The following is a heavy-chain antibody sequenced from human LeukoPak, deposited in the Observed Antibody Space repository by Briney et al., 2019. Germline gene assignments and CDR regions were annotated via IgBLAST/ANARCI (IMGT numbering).Heavy chain of an antibody. CDR2: MNPNSGNT. D-gene: IGHD3-10*01. J-gene: IGHJ4*02. Sequence: GASVKVSCKASGYTFTGYYMHWVRQAPGQGLEWMGWMNPNSGNTGYAQKFQGRVTVTRNTSISTAYMELSSLRSEDTAVYYCARGVLLRSKAMGYWGQGTLVTVSS. V-gene: IGHV1-8*02. CDR1: GYTFTGYY. CDR3: ARGVLLRSKAMGY.